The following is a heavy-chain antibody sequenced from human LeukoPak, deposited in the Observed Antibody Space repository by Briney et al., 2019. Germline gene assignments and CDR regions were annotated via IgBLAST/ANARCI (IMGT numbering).Heavy chain of an antibody. D-gene: IGHD6-13*01. CDR2: ICHSGST. Sequence: PSETLSLTCTVSGGSISSGGYYWSWIRQPPGKGLEWIGYICHSGSTYYNPSLKSRVTISVDRSKNQFSLKLSSVTAADTAVYYCARADSSSWYYFDYWGQGTLVTVSS. CDR3: ARADSSSWYYFDY. CDR1: GGSISSGGYY. V-gene: IGHV4-30-2*01. J-gene: IGHJ4*02.